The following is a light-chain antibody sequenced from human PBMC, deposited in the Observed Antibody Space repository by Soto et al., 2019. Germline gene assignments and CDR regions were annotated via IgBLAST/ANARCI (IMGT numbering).Light chain of an antibody. V-gene: IGKV3-20*01. CDR3: QHYAGGSRIT. J-gene: IGKJ5*01. CDR2: GAS. Sequence: EIVLTQSPGTLSLSPGERATVSCRARQSVSSSYLAWYQQKPGQAPRLLISGASSRATGIPDRFSGSGFGTDFALTISRLEPEDLALYYCQHYAGGSRITFGQGTRLEIK. CDR1: QSVSSSY.